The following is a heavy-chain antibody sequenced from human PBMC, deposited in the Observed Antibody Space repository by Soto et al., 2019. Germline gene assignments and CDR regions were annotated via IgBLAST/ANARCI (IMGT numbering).Heavy chain of an antibody. CDR3: AGSGGGYYYGMDV. Sequence: GGSLRLSCAASGFTFSSYEMNWVRQAPGKGLEWVSYISSSGSTIYYADSVKGRFTISRDNAKNSLYLQMNSLRAEDTAVYYCAGSGGGYYYGMDVWGQGTTVTVSS. V-gene: IGHV3-48*03. D-gene: IGHD6-19*01. CDR1: GFTFSSYE. CDR2: ISSSGSTI. J-gene: IGHJ6*02.